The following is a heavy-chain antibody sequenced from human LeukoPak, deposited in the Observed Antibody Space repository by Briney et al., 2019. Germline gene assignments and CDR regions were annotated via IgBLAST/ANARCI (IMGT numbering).Heavy chain of an antibody. CDR3: ARRYNWNDTWD. V-gene: IGHV4-39*07. J-gene: IGHJ4*02. CDR2: IYYSGST. Sequence: PSETLSLTCTVSGGSISSTNYYWGWIRQPPGKGLEWIGSIYYSGSTYYNPSLKSRLTISLDTSKNQFSLRLSSVTAADTAFYYCARRYNWNDTWDWGQGTLVTVSP. CDR1: GGSISSTNYY. D-gene: IGHD1-1*01.